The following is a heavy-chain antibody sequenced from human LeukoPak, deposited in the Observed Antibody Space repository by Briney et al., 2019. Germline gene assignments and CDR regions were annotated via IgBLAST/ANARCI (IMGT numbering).Heavy chain of an antibody. CDR2: IRYDGSNK. CDR3: ARESAVAALGGAFDI. D-gene: IGHD6-19*01. V-gene: IGHV3-30*02. J-gene: IGHJ3*02. CDR1: GFTFSSYG. Sequence: GGSLRLSCAASGFTFSSYGMHWVRQAPGKGLEWVAFIRYDGSNKYYADSVKGRFTISRDNAKNSLYLQMNSLRAEDTAVYYCARESAVAALGGAFDIWGQGTMVTVSS.